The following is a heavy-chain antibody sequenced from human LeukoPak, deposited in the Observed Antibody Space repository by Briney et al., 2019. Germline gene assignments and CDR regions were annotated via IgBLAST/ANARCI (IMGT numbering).Heavy chain of an antibody. CDR2: ISSSSFKI. CDR3: VRDPSYGSSWYYYMDV. J-gene: IGHJ6*03. D-gene: IGHD6-13*01. Sequence: GGSLRLSCAASGFSLTNFAMSWVRQAPGKGLEWVSYISSSSFKIGYADSVKGRFTISRDNSKNSLYLQMDSLRVEDTAVYYCVRDPSYGSSWYYYMDVWGKGTTVTVSS. V-gene: IGHV3-48*04. CDR1: GFSLTNFA.